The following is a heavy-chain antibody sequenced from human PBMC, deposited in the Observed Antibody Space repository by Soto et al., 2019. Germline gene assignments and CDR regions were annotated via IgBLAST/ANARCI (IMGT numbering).Heavy chain of an antibody. CDR2: TFPIFGTA. J-gene: IGHJ4*02. CDR3: ARGPNYYGSGSYMSY. V-gene: IGHV1-69*01. D-gene: IGHD3-10*01. Sequence: QVQLVQSGAEVKKPGSSVKFSCRASGDTFSSFAISWVQQAPAQGLDWMGGTFPIFGTATYAQKFQGRVTITADESTSTAYMELSSLRSEDTAVYYCARGPNYYGSGSYMSYWGQGTLVTVSS. CDR1: GDTFSSFA.